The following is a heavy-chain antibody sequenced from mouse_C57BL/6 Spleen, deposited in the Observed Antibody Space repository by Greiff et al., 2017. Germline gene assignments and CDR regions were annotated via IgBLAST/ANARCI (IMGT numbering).Heavy chain of an antibody. J-gene: IGHJ3*01. V-gene: IGHV1-82*01. CDR3: ARDSIGVAY. Sequence: QVQLQQSGPELVKPGASVKISCKASGYAFSSSWMNWVQQRPGKGLEWIGRIYPGDGGTNYNGKFKGQATLTADKSSSTAYLQLSSLTSEDSAVYFCARDSIGVAYWGQGTLVTVSA. CDR2: IYPGDGGT. D-gene: IGHD2-10*02. CDR1: GYAFSSSW.